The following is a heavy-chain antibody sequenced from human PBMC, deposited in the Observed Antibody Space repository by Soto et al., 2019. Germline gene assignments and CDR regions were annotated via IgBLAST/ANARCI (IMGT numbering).Heavy chain of an antibody. V-gene: IGHV1-69*08. J-gene: IGHJ4*02. Sequence: QVQLVQSGAEVKKPGSSVKVSCKASGGTFSSYTISWVRQAPGQGLEWMGRIIPILGIANYAQKFQGRVTITADKYTSTAYMELSSLRSEDTAVYSCARDTAGRSGYYPKWGQGTLVTVSS. CDR3: ARDTAGRSGYYPK. CDR1: GGTFSSYT. D-gene: IGHD3-3*01. CDR2: IIPILGIA.